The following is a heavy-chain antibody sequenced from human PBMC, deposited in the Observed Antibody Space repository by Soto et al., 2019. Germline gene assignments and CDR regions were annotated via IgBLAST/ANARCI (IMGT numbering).Heavy chain of an antibody. J-gene: IGHJ6*02. CDR3: ARDGGYCSGGSCSRGMDV. Sequence: EVQLLESGGGLVQPGGSLRLSCAASGFTFSSYAVSWVRQAPGKGLEWVSSISSSSSYIYYADSVKGRFTISRDNAKNSLYLQMNSLRAEDTAVYYCARDGGYCSGGSCSRGMDVWGQGTTVTVSS. CDR1: GFTFSSYA. CDR2: ISSSSSYI. D-gene: IGHD2-15*01. V-gene: IGHV3-21*01.